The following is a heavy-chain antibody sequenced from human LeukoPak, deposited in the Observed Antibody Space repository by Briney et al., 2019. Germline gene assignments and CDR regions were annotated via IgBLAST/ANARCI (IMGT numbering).Heavy chain of an antibody. CDR3: ARDKYSSGWYSGLFDY. J-gene: IGHJ4*02. Sequence: GGSLRLSCAASGFTFSSYEMNWVRQAPGKGLERVSYISSSGSTIYYADSVKGRFTISRDNAKNSLYLQMNSLRAEDTAVYYCARDKYSSGWYSGLFDYWGQGTLVTVSS. D-gene: IGHD6-19*01. CDR1: GFTFSSYE. CDR2: ISSSGSTI. V-gene: IGHV3-48*03.